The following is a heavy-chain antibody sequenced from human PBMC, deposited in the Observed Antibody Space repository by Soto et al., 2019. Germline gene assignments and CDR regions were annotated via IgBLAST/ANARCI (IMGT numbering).Heavy chain of an antibody. CDR2: ISYDGSNK. D-gene: IGHD2-15*01. CDR3: AKDPRRYCSGGSCYRDYFDY. V-gene: IGHV3-30*18. Sequence: GGSLRLSCAASGFTFSSYGMHWVRQAPGKGLEWVAVISYDGSNKYYADSVKGRFTISRDNSKNTLYLQMNSLRAEDTAVYYCAKDPRRYCSGGSCYRDYFDYWGQGTLVTVSS. J-gene: IGHJ4*02. CDR1: GFTFSSYG.